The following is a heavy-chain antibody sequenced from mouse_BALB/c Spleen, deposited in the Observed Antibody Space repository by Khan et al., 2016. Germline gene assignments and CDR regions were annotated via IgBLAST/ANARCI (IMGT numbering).Heavy chain of an antibody. J-gene: IGHJ2*01. CDR3: APIYDGCDCY. CDR2: IDPANGNT. D-gene: IGHD2-3*01. V-gene: IGHV14-3*02. Sequence: VQLQQSGAELVKPGASVRLSCTASGFNIKDTYMHWMKQRPEEGLEWIGRIDPANGNTKYDPKFQGKATVTADTSSNPAYLQISSLRSEDSAVYYCAPIYDGCDCYWGQGTTRTVST. CDR1: GFNIKDTY.